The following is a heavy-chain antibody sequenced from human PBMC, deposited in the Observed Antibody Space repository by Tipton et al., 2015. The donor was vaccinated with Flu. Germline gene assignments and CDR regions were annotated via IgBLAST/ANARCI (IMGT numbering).Heavy chain of an antibody. CDR1: GDSIMNGGFY. D-gene: IGHD3-22*01. Sequence: TLSLTCRVSGDSIMNGGFYWTWIRQSAGKGLEWIGRVSSSGSTRYNPSLKGRATISLDMSRNQFSLKLISVTAADTAVYYCTRGTIYYDSRGFEYYRFGPWGQGSLVSVSS. J-gene: IGHJ5*02. CDR2: VSSSGST. CDR3: TRGTIYYDSRGFEYYRFGP. V-gene: IGHV4-61*02.